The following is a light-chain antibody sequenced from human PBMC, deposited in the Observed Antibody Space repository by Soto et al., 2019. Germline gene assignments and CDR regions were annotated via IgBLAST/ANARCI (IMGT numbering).Light chain of an antibody. CDR3: QQYNTSPRT. CDR1: QSFVNTY. CDR2: GAS. V-gene: IGKV3-20*01. Sequence: IVLTQSPGTLSLSPGESATLSCRASQSFVNTYLAWYQQKPGQAPRLLMYGASRRPTGIPDRFSGSGSGTDFTLTISRLEPEDFAVYYCQQYNTSPRTFGQGTKVDIK. J-gene: IGKJ1*01.